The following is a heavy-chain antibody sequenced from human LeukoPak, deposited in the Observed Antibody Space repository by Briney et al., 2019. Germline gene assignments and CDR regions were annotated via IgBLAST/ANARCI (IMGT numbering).Heavy chain of an antibody. V-gene: IGHV3-23*01. J-gene: IGHJ6*03. CDR2: ISGDGDST. D-gene: IGHD5-18*01. Sequence: GGSLRLSCVDSGFTFSSYAMSWVRQAPGKGLEWVSGISGDGDSTYNADSVKGRFTISRDNSKNTLYLQMNSLRAEDTAVYYCAKDGVGGYAYGDYYYYHMDVWGKGTTVTVSS. CDR1: GFTFSSYA. CDR3: AKDGVGGYAYGDYYYYHMDV.